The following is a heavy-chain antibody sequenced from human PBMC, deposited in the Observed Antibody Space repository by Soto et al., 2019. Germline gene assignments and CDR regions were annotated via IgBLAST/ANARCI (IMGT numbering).Heavy chain of an antibody. CDR3: ARGIVGATTTDY. Sequence: QVQLVESGGGVVQPGRSLRLSCAASGFTFSSYGMHWVRQAPGKGLEWVAVIWYDGSNKYYADSVKGRFTISRDNSKNTLYLQMNSLRAEDTAVYYWARGIVGATTTDYWGQGTLVTVSS. D-gene: IGHD1-26*01. J-gene: IGHJ4*02. V-gene: IGHV3-33*01. CDR1: GFTFSSYG. CDR2: IWYDGSNK.